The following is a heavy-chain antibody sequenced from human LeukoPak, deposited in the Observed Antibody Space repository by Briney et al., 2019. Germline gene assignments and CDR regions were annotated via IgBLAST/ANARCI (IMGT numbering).Heavy chain of an antibody. Sequence: SETLSLTCAVCGGSISSGGYSWSWIRQPPGKGLEWIGYIYHSGSTYYNPSLKSRVTVSVDRSKNQFSLKLSSVTAADTAVYYCASGRPPTLTNGTVFHYYGMDVWGQGTTVTVSS. J-gene: IGHJ6*02. CDR3: ASGRPPTLTNGTVFHYYGMDV. CDR1: GGSISSGGYS. V-gene: IGHV4-30-2*01. D-gene: IGHD3-3*01. CDR2: IYHSGST.